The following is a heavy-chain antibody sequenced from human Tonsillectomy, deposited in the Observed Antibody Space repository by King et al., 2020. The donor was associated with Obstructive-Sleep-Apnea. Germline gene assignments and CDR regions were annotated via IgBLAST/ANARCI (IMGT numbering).Heavy chain of an antibody. D-gene: IGHD4-17*01. J-gene: IGHJ4*02. V-gene: IGHV3-7*01. Sequence: VQLVESGGGLVQPGGSLRLSCTVSGFTFSNYWMTWVRQAPGKGLEWVADIKQDGGKKYYVDSVKGRFTISRDNAKNSLYLQMNSLRAEDTAVYYCAGERPGDDYGDLHGVYRGQGTLVTVSP. CDR1: GFTFSNYW. CDR3: AGERPGDDYGDLHGVY. CDR2: IKQDGGKK.